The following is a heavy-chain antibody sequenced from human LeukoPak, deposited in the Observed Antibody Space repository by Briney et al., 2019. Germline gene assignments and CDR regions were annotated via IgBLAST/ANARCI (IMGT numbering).Heavy chain of an antibody. CDR1: GFTFSSYA. J-gene: IGHJ4*01. Sequence: GGSLRLSCAASGFTFSSYAMSWVRQAPGKGLEWVSRINGDGSRIHYGDSVKGRFTISRDNAKNTLYLQMTSLRGDDTAIYFCARDALGGRTKFDSWGHGSLVTVSS. D-gene: IGHD3-16*01. CDR3: ARDALGGRTKFDS. V-gene: IGHV3-23*01. CDR2: INGDGSRI.